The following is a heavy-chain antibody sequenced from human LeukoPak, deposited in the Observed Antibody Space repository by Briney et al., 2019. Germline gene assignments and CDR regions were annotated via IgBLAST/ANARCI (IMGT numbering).Heavy chain of an antibody. CDR1: GGTFSSYA. V-gene: IGHV1-69*05. CDR2: IILIFGTA. D-gene: IGHD5-24*01. J-gene: IGHJ4*02. Sequence: SVKVSCKASGGTFSSYAISWVRQAPGQGLEWMGGIILIFGTANYAQKFQGRVTITTDESTSTAYMELSSLRSEDTAVYYCARSRDGYNYLDYWGQGTLVTVSS. CDR3: ARSRDGYNYLDY.